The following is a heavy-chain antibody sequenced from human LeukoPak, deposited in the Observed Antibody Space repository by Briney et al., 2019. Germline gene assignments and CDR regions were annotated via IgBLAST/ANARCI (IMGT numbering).Heavy chain of an antibody. V-gene: IGHV1-2*02. D-gene: IGHD3-3*01. Sequence: ASVKVSCKASGYTFTGYYMHWVRQAPGQGLEWMGWINPNSGGTNYAQKFQGRVTMTRDTSISTAYMELSRLRSDGTAVYYCARVGLNWAAVPFWYFDYWGQGTLVTVSS. CDR2: INPNSGGT. CDR3: ARVGLNWAAVPFWYFDY. J-gene: IGHJ4*02. CDR1: GYTFTGYY.